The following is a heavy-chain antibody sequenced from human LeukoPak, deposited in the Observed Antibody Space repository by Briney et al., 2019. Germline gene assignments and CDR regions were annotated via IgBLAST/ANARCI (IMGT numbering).Heavy chain of an antibody. D-gene: IGHD6-6*01. CDR3: ARHFAYSSSSYFDY. V-gene: IGHV4-59*08. Sequence: SETLSPTCSFTGGSVTNYFWTWVRQAPGEGMGWTGYVYYTGSTNYNPSLKSRVTMFEDKSKNQFSLRLYSVTVADTAVYYCARHFAYSSSSYFDYWGQGSLVTVSS. CDR1: GGSVTNYF. J-gene: IGHJ4*02. CDR2: VYYTGST.